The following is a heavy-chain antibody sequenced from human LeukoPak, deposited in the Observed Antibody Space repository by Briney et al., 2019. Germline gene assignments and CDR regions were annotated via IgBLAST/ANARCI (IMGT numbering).Heavy chain of an antibody. Sequence: ASVKVSCKVSGYTLTELSMHWVRQAPGKGLEWMGGFDPEDGETIYAQKFQGRVTMTEDTSTDTAYMELSSLRSVDTAVYYCATVGRWELPYYFDYWGQGTLVTVSS. CDR3: ATVGRWELPYYFDY. CDR2: FDPEDGET. J-gene: IGHJ4*02. CDR1: GYTLTELS. V-gene: IGHV1-24*01. D-gene: IGHD1-26*01.